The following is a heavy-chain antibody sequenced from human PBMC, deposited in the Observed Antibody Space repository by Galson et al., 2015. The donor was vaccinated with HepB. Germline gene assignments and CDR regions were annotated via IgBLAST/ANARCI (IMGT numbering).Heavy chain of an antibody. Sequence: QSGAEVKKPGDSLRISCKGSGYIFTTYWINWVRQMPGKGLEWMGRIDPSDFYTDYSPSFQGHVSISADKSVNTAFLYWSSLKASDTAIYYCARQSKIVVPASDQHGMDVWGQGTTVTVSS. D-gene: IGHD3-22*01. J-gene: IGHJ6*02. CDR3: ARQSKIVVPASDQHGMDV. V-gene: IGHV5-10-1*01. CDR1: GYIFTTYW. CDR2: IDPSDFYT.